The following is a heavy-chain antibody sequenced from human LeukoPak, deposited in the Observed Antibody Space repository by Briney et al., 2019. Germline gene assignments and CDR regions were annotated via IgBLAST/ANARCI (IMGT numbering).Heavy chain of an antibody. J-gene: IGHJ4*02. D-gene: IGHD3-22*01. CDR3: ASSHDSSGND. V-gene: IGHV1-18*01. CDR2: ISAYNGNT. Sequence: ASVKVSCKASGGGFTFTSHAISWVRQAPGQGLEWMGWISAYNGNTNYAQKLQGRVTMTTDTSTSTAYMELRSLRSDDTAVYYCASSHDSSGNDWGQGTMVTVSS. CDR1: GGGFTFTSHA.